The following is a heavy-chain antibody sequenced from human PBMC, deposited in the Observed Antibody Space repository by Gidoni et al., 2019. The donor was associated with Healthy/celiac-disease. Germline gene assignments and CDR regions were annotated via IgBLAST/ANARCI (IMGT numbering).Heavy chain of an antibody. D-gene: IGHD2-2*01. CDR1: GYTFTSSY. Sequence: QVQLVQSGAEVKKPGASVKVSCKASGYTFTSSYMPWVRQAPGQGLEWMGIINPSGGSTSYAQKFQGRVTMTRYTSTSTVYMELSSLRSEDTAVYYCAREVVVVPAARGRWFDPWGQGTLVTVSS. CDR3: AREVVVVPAARGRWFDP. CDR2: INPSGGST. J-gene: IGHJ5*02. V-gene: IGHV1-46*01.